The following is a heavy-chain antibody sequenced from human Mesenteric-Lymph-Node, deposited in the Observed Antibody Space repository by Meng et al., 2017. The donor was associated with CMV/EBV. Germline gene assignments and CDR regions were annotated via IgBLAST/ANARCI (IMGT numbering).Heavy chain of an antibody. CDR3: ARVVVVPAPTYYYYGMDV. Sequence: GGSLRLSCAASGFSFNSYGMHWVRQAPGKGLEWLAFIRYDGNNIFYADSVKGRFTISRDNSRNTLYLQMNSLRAEDTAVYYCARVVVVPAPTYYYYGMDVWGQGTTVTVSS. J-gene: IGHJ6*02. CDR1: GFSFNSYG. CDR2: IRYDGNNI. V-gene: IGHV3-30*02. D-gene: IGHD2-2*01.